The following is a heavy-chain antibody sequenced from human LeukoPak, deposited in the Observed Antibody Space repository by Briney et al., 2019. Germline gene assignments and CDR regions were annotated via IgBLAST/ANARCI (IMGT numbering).Heavy chain of an antibody. Sequence: GGSLRLSCAASGFTFSSYAMNWVRQAPGKGLEWVSGITGSGDTTYYADSVRGRFTSSRDNSKNTLYLQMNSLRAEDTAVYYCAKDRYSNYGNWFDPWGQGTLVTVFS. J-gene: IGHJ5*02. D-gene: IGHD4-11*01. V-gene: IGHV3-23*01. CDR1: GFTFSSYA. CDR3: AKDRYSNYGNWFDP. CDR2: ITGSGDTT.